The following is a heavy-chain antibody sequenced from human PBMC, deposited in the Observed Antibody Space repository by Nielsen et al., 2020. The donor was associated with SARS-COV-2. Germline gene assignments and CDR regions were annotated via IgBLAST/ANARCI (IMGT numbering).Heavy chain of an antibody. V-gene: IGHV4-30-4*01. CDR3: ARDFGDYYYGSGSYGYYYGMDV. CDR2: IYYSGST. Sequence: SETLSLTCTVSGGSISSGDYYWSWIRQPPGKGLEWIGYIYYSGSTYYNPSLKSRVTISVDTSKNQFSLKLSSVTAADTAVYYCARDFGDYYYGSGSYGYYYGMDVWGQGTTVTVSS. D-gene: IGHD3-10*01. J-gene: IGHJ6*02. CDR1: GGSISSGDYY.